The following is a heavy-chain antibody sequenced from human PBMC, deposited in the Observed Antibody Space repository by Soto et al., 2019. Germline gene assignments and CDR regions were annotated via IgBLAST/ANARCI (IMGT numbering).Heavy chain of an antibody. V-gene: IGHV3-7*01. CDR3: ARGRQASLKPAPHRGFEY. Sequence: EVQLVESGGGLVQPGGSLRLSCVVSGFTFSSYWMSWVRQAPGKGLEWVANIKQDGSEIKYADSVKGRFTISRDNVKNGLYVQMNSLRVEDTAMYYCARGRQASLKPAPHRGFEYWGQGILVTVSS. J-gene: IGHJ4*02. CDR1: GFTFSSYW. CDR2: IKQDGSEI.